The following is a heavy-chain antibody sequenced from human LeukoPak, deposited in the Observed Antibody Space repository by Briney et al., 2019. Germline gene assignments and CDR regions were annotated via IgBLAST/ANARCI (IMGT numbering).Heavy chain of an antibody. D-gene: IGHD2-2*01. V-gene: IGHV4-39*02. CDR2: IYYSGST. Sequence: SETLSLTCTVSGVSISSSSYYWGWIRQPPGKGLEGIGSIYYSGSTYYDPSLKSRVTISVDTSKNQFSLKLSSVTAADTAVYYCAREAGYCSSTSCYPPYYYYYGMDVWGQGTTVTVSS. CDR3: AREAGYCSSTSCYPPYYYYYGMDV. J-gene: IGHJ6*02. CDR1: GVSISSSSYY.